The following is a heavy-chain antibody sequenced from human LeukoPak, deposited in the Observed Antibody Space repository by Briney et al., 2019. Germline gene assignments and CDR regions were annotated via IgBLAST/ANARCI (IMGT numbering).Heavy chain of an antibody. Sequence: PGGSLRLSCAASGFTFSSYGMHWVRQAPGKGLEWVALISYDGSNKYYADSVKGRLTISRDNSKNTLYLQMNSRRAEDTAVYYCVRGEYYYDSSGRGFDLWGRGTLVTVSS. CDR2: ISYDGSNK. V-gene: IGHV3-30*19. J-gene: IGHJ2*01. D-gene: IGHD3-22*01. CDR3: VRGEYYYDSSGRGFDL. CDR1: GFTFSSYG.